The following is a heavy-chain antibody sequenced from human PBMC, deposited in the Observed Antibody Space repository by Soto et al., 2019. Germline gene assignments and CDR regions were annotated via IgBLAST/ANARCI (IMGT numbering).Heavy chain of an antibody. D-gene: IGHD3-10*01. Sequence: QVQLQESGPGLVKPSETLSLTCTVSGGSISSYYWSWIRQPPGKGLEWIGYIYYSGSTNYNPSLKGRVTISVDTSKNQFSLKLSSVTAADTAVYYCASGGQVYYYYYGMDVWGQGTTVTVSS. CDR3: ASGGQVYYYYYGMDV. V-gene: IGHV4-59*01. CDR1: GGSISSYY. CDR2: IYYSGST. J-gene: IGHJ6*02.